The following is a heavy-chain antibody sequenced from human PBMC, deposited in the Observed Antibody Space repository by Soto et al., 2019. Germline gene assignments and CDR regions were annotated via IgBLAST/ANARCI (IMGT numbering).Heavy chain of an antibody. V-gene: IGHV3-33*01. Sequence: QVQLVESGGGVVQPGRSLRLSCAASGFTFSSYGMHWVRQAPGKGLEWVAVIWYDGSNKYYADSVKGRFTISRDNSKNTLYLQMNSLRAEDTAVYYCARARATVTTFAFGGPFDYWGQGTLVTVSS. J-gene: IGHJ4*02. CDR2: IWYDGSNK. D-gene: IGHD4-4*01. CDR3: ARARATVTTFAFGGPFDY. CDR1: GFTFSSYG.